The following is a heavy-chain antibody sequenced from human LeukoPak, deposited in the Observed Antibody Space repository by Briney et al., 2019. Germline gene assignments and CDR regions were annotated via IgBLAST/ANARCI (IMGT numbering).Heavy chain of an antibody. CDR3: SRDRKPWQRLPTPGFDP. V-gene: IGHV3-48*01. J-gene: IGHJ5*02. D-gene: IGHD6-25*01. CDR2: ISFIGRGDFVT. CDR1: GFTFSTYR. Sequence: GGSLRLSCVAYGFTFSTYRFNWVRQAPGKGLEWISYISFIGRGDFVTYYADSVKGRFTISRDDASNSMFLHMDSLKPEDAAVYYCSRDRKPWQRLPTPGFDPWGPGTLVAVSS.